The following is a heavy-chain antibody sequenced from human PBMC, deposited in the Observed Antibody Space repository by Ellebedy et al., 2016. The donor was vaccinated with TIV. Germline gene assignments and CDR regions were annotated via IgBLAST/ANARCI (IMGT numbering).Heavy chain of an antibody. CDR2: INAGNGNT. Sequence: ASVKVSCKASGGTFSSYAVHWVRQAPGQRFEWMGWINAGNGNTKYSQNFQGRVTITRDTSASTAYMELRSLRSDDTAVYYCARAGGSMTTVTPFDYWGQGTLVTVSS. CDR1: GGTFSSYA. V-gene: IGHV1-3*01. J-gene: IGHJ4*02. CDR3: ARAGGSMTTVTPFDY. D-gene: IGHD4-17*01.